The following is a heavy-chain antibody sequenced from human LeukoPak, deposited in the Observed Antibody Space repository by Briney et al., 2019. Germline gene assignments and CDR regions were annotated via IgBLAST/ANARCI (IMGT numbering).Heavy chain of an antibody. J-gene: IGHJ4*02. V-gene: IGHV3-23*01. Sequence: PGGSLRLSCASFVFTFSSYAMSWVRQAPGKGLEWVSAIRGSGGSTYYADSVKGRFTISRYNSKNTLYLQMNSLRAEDTAVYYCAKDGHYYDSSGYYYFDYWGQGTLVTVSS. CDR3: AKDGHYYDSSGYYYFDY. CDR1: VFTFSSYA. D-gene: IGHD3-22*01. CDR2: IRGSGGST.